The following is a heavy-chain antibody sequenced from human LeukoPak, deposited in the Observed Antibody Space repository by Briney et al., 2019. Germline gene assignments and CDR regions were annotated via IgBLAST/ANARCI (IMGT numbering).Heavy chain of an antibody. D-gene: IGHD3-10*01. V-gene: IGHV4-39*07. CDR1: GGSISSSSYH. J-gene: IGHJ6*03. CDR3: ARESIGFRGVIIKGLYYYYMDV. CDR2: IYYSGST. Sequence: SETLSLTCTVSGGSISSSSYHWGWIRQPPGKGLEWIGSIYYSGSTYYNPSLKSRVTISVDTSKNQFSLKLSSVTAADTAVYYCARESIGFRGVIIKGLYYYYMDVWGKGTTVTISS.